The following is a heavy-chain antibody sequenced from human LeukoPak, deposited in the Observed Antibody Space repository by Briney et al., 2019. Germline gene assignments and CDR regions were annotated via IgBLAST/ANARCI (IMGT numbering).Heavy chain of an antibody. D-gene: IGHD6-19*01. CDR3: ARMMYSSGWLAYFDY. J-gene: IGHJ4*02. V-gene: IGHV3-23*01. CDR2: IRGSGGSR. Sequence: GESLRLSCAASGFTFSSFAMSWVRQAPGKGLEWVSAIRGSGGSRYYADSVQGRYSISRDNSKNTLYLQMNSLRAEDTAAYYCARMMYSSGWLAYFDYWGQGTLVTVSS. CDR1: GFTFSSFA.